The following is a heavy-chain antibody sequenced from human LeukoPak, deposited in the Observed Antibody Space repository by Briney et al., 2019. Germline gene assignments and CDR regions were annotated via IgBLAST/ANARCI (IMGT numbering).Heavy chain of an antibody. V-gene: IGHV4-39*07. CDR3: ARDSYGSVVVVAATPSYFDY. J-gene: IGHJ4*02. D-gene: IGHD2-15*01. CDR1: GGSISSSSYY. CDR2: MYYSGST. Sequence: SETLSLTCTVSGGSISSSSYYWGWIRQPPGKGLEWIGSMYYSGSTYYNPSLKSRVTISADTSKNQFSLKLSSVTAADMAVYYCARDSYGSVVVVAATPSYFDYWGQGTLVTVSS.